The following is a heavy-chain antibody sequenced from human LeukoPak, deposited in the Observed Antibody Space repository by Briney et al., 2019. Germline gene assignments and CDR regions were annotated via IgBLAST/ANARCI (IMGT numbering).Heavy chain of an antibody. CDR2: IIPIFGTA. CDR3: ASVDSRKYFQH. CDR1: GGTFSSYA. J-gene: IGHJ1*01. V-gene: IGHV1-69*05. D-gene: IGHD3-22*01. Sequence: SVKVSCKASGGTFSSYAISWVRQTPGQGLEWMGRIIPIFGTANYAQKFQGRVTITTDESTSTAYMELSSLRSEDTAVYYCASVDSRKYFQHWGQGTLVTVSS.